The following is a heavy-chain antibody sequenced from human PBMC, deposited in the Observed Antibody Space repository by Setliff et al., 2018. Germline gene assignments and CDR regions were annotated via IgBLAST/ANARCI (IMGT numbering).Heavy chain of an antibody. V-gene: IGHV4-34*01. CDR3: ARGRNVAARLLDS. Sequence: SETLSLTCAAHGGSFSDYYWTWIRQPPGKGLEWTGEINHSGSTKYSPSLESRVTMSVDPSKNQFSLKVTSVTAADTAVYYCARGRNVAARLLDSWGRGTLVTVSS. CDR2: INHSGST. D-gene: IGHD6-6*01. J-gene: IGHJ4*02. CDR1: GGSFSDYY.